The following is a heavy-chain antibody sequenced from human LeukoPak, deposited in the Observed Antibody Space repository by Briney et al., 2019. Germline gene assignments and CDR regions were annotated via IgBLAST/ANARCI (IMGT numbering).Heavy chain of an antibody. CDR1: GYTFTSYD. Sequence: VASVKVPCKASGYTFTSYDINWVRQATGQGLEWMGWMNPTSGNTGYAQKFQGRVTITRNTSISTAYMELSSLRSEDTAVYYCARGTIVVVPAARGYYYYMDVWGKGTTVTVSS. D-gene: IGHD2-2*01. CDR3: ARGTIVVVPAARGYYYYMDV. J-gene: IGHJ6*03. CDR2: MNPTSGNT. V-gene: IGHV1-8*03.